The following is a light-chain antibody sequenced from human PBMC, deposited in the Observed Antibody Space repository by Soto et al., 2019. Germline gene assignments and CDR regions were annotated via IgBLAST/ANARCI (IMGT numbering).Light chain of an antibody. Sequence: QSALTQPASVSGSPGQSVTISCTGTSSDVGGYNYVSWYQQHPGKAPKLMIYDVSNRPSGVPNRFSGSKSGNTASLTISGLQAEDEADYYCSSYTGSTTPFVLGSGTKLTVL. CDR1: SSDVGGYNY. V-gene: IGLV2-14*01. J-gene: IGLJ1*01. CDR3: SSYTGSTTPFV. CDR2: DVS.